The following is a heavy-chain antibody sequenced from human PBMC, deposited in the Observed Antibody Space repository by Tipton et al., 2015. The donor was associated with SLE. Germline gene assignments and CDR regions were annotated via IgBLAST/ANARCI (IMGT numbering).Heavy chain of an antibody. CDR1: GFTFDDYA. V-gene: IGHV3-30*02. J-gene: IGHJ1*01. D-gene: IGHD2-21*01. Sequence: SLRLSCAASGFTFDDYAMHWVRQAPGKGLEWVAFIRYDGSNKYYADSVKGRFTISRDNSKNTLYLQMNSLRAEDTAVYYCAKGPPYCGGDCYGGYFQHWGQGTLVTVSS. CDR2: IRYDGSNK. CDR3: AKGPPYCGGDCYGGYFQH.